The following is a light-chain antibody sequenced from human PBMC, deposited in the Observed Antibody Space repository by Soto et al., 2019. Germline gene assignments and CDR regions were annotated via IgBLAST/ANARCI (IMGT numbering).Light chain of an antibody. CDR2: AAS. J-gene: IGKJ1*01. V-gene: IGKV1-39*01. CDR1: QNIGSY. Sequence: DIQMTQSPSSLSASVRDTVTITCRASQNIGSYLNWYQQKPGKAPTLLIYAASTLQSGVPSRFSGSGSGTDVNLTISSLNHEDFATYFCQQGYRIFQTFGQGTKVEVK. CDR3: QQGYRIFQT.